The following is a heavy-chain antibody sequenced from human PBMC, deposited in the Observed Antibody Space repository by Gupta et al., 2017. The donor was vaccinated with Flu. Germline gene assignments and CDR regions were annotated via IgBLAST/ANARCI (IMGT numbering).Heavy chain of an antibody. CDR2: IQYSGST. Sequence: GWIRQPPGKGLEWIGSIQYSGSTYYNPSLKRRVTISVETSKNQFSLKLTSVTAADTAVYFCARIGTTARPGNWGQGTLVTVSS. J-gene: IGHJ4*02. D-gene: IGHD6-6*01. V-gene: IGHV4-39*01. CDR3: ARIGTTARPGN.